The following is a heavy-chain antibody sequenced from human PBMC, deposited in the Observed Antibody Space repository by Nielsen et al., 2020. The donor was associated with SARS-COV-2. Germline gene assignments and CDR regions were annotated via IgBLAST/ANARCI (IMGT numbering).Heavy chain of an antibody. V-gene: IGHV3-21*01. J-gene: IGHJ4*02. D-gene: IGHD6-19*01. Sequence: GGSLRLSCAASGFTFSSYSMNWVRQAPGKGLEWVSSISSSSSYIYYADSVKGRFTISRDNAKNSLYLQMNSLRAEDTAVYYCASGPLAVAPDSWGQGTLVTVSS. CDR2: ISSSSSYI. CDR1: GFTFSSYS. CDR3: ASGPLAVAPDS.